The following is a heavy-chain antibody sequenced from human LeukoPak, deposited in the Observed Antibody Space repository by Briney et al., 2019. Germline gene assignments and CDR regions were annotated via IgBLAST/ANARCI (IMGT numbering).Heavy chain of an antibody. CDR2: INAGNGNT. CDR3: ARGASSSWYEPIDY. D-gene: IGHD6-13*01. Sequence: VASVKVSCKASGHTFTSYAMHWVRQAPGQRLEWMGWINAGNGNTKYSQKFQGRVTITRDTSASTAYMELSSLRSEDTAVYYCARGASSSWYEPIDYWGQGTLVTVSS. J-gene: IGHJ4*02. CDR1: GHTFTSYA. V-gene: IGHV1-3*01.